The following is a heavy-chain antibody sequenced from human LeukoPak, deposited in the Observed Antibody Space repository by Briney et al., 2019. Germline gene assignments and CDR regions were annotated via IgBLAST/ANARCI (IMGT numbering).Heavy chain of an antibody. D-gene: IGHD3-10*01. V-gene: IGHV4-34*01. CDR1: GGSFSGYY. J-gene: IGHJ5*02. CDR3: TRDSGTTGEVKFDP. Sequence: SETLSLTCAVYGGSFSGYYWSWIRQPPGKGLEWIGEINHSGSTNYNPSLKGRVTISVDTSKNQFSLKLSSGTAADTAVYYCTRDSGTTGEVKFDPWGQGSLVTVSS. CDR2: INHSGST.